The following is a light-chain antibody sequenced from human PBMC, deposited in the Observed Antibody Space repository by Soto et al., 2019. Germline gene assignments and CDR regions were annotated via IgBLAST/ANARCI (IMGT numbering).Light chain of an antibody. CDR3: LSYTSANTRV. CDR2: EVN. V-gene: IGLV2-14*01. CDR1: MRDVGAYNL. J-gene: IGLJ3*02. Sequence: QSALTQPASVSGSAGQSITISCSGTMRDVGAYNLVSWYQHHPGKAPKLMIYEVNNRPSGVSNRFSGSKSGNTASLTISGLQPEDEADYYCLSYTSANTRVFGGGTKLTVL.